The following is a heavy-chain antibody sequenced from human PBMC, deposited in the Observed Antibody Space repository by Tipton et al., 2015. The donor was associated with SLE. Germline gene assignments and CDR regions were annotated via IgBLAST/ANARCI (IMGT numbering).Heavy chain of an antibody. D-gene: IGHD3-22*01. CDR3: ARFPYDSSGYRGDY. J-gene: IGHJ4*02. V-gene: IGHV5-51*03. CDR2: IYPGDSDT. Sequence: QLVQSGAEVKKPGESLKISCKGSGYSFTTYWIGWVRQKPGKGLEWMGIIYPGDSDTRYSPSFQGQVNISADKSISTAYLQWSSLKASDSAMYYCARFPYDSSGYRGDYWRQGTLFTLPS. CDR1: GYSFTTYW.